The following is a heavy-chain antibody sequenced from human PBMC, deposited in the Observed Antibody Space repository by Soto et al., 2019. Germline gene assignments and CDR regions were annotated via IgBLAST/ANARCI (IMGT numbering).Heavy chain of an antibody. J-gene: IGHJ4*02. D-gene: IGHD2-15*01. CDR1: GFTVSSNY. CDR3: EKEYCSGGSCYSGPFDY. CDR2: IYSGGST. Sequence: GGSLRLSCAASGFTVSSNYMSWVRQAPGKGLEWVSVIYSGGSTYYADSVKGRFTISRDNAKNSLYLQMNSLRAEDTAVYYCEKEYCSGGSCYSGPFDYWGQGTLVTVSS. V-gene: IGHV3-66*01.